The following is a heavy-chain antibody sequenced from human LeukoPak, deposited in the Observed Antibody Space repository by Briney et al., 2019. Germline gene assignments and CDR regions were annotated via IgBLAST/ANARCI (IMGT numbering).Heavy chain of an antibody. CDR3: AREGNTAMVIQALDI. V-gene: IGHV1-69*13. CDR1: GGTFSTSS. CDR2: IIPIFDTA. J-gene: IGHJ3*02. D-gene: IGHD5-18*01. Sequence: SVKVSCKASGGTFSTSSISWVRQAPGQGLEWMGGIIPIFDTANNAQKFQGRVTITADESTSTAYMELSSLRSEDTAVYYCAREGNTAMVIQALDIWGQGTMVTVSS.